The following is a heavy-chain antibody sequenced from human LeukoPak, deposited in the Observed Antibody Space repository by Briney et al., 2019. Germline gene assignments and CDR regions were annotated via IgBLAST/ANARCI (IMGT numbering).Heavy chain of an antibody. Sequence: GSLRLSCAASGFTFSNSAMSWVRQPPGKWLEWIGEINHSGSTNYNPSLKSRVTISVDTSKNQFSLKLSSVTAADTAVYYCARGRPISDFWSGHRYYYYMDVWGKGTTVTVSS. J-gene: IGHJ6*03. V-gene: IGHV4-34*01. CDR3: ARGRPISDFWSGHRYYYYMDV. D-gene: IGHD3-3*01. CDR1: GFTFSNSA. CDR2: INHSGST.